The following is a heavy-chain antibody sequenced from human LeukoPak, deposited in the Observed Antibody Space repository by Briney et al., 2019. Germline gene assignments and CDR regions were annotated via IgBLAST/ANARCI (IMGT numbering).Heavy chain of an antibody. Sequence: GGSLRLSCAASGFTVSSNYMNWVRQAPGKGLEWVAVIWNDGSNKYYADSVKGRVAISRDNSKNTLYLQFNSLRAEDTAVYYCARDANEWYYFDYWGQGTLVTVSS. J-gene: IGHJ4*02. CDR3: ARDANEWYYFDY. CDR1: GFTVSSNY. CDR2: IWNDGSNK. D-gene: IGHD3-3*01. V-gene: IGHV3-33*08.